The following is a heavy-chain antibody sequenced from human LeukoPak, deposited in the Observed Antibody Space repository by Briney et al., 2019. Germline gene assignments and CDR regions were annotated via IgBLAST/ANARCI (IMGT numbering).Heavy chain of an antibody. D-gene: IGHD5-18*01. J-gene: IGHJ4*02. CDR1: GYSISSGYY. V-gene: IGHV4-38-2*01. Sequence: PSATPSLTCAVSGYSISSGYYWGWIRQPPGKGLEWIGSIYHSGSTYYNPSLKSRVTISVDTSKKQFSLKLTSVTAADTAVYYCARKAELYSYGQWDYWGQGTLVTVSS. CDR3: ARKAELYSYGQWDY. CDR2: IYHSGST.